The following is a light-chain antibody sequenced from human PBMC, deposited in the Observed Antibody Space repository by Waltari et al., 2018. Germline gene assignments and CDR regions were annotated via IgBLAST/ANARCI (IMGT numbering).Light chain of an antibody. Sequence: DIQMTQSPSSLSASVGDRVTITCRASQSISSYLNWYQQKPGKAPKLLIYAASSLQRVVPSRFSGSGSETDFTLSISSLQPEDFATYYCQQSYSTPYTFCQGTKLEIK. CDR3: QQSYSTPYT. J-gene: IGKJ2*01. CDR2: AAS. V-gene: IGKV1-39*01. CDR1: QSISSY.